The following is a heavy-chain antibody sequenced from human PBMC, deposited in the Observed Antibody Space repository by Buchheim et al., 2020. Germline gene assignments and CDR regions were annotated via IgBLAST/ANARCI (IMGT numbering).Heavy chain of an antibody. D-gene: IGHD6-19*01. V-gene: IGHV3-11*06. J-gene: IGHJ6*02. CDR1: GFTFSDYY. Sequence: QVQLVESGGGLVKPGGSLRPSCAASGFTFSDYYMSWIRQAPGKGLEWVSYISSSSSYTNYADSVKGRFTISRDNAKNSLYLQMNSLRAEDTAVYYCARDRLQWLVSYYYGMDVWGQGTT. CDR2: ISSSSSYT. CDR3: ARDRLQWLVSYYYGMDV.